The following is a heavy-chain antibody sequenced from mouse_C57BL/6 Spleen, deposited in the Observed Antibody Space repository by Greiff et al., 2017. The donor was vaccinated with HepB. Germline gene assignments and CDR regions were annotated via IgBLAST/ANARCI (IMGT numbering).Heavy chain of an antibody. V-gene: IGHV1-64*01. CDR3: AREGITTVVSPSFAY. CDR2: IHPNSGST. J-gene: IGHJ3*01. Sequence: VQLQQSGAELVKPGASVKLSCKASGYTFTSYWMHWVKQRPGQGLEWIGMIHPNSGSTNYNEKFKSKATLTVDKSSSTAYMQLSSLTSEDSAVYYFAREGITTVVSPSFAYWGQGTLVTVSA. CDR1: GYTFTSYW. D-gene: IGHD1-1*01.